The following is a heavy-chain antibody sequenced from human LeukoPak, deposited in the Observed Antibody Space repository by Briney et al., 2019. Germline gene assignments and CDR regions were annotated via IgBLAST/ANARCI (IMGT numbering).Heavy chain of an antibody. CDR1: GGSISSYY. J-gene: IGHJ4*02. V-gene: IGHV4-59*01. D-gene: IGHD3-10*01. CDR2: IYYSGST. CDR3: ARGITYYYGSGSYPIFDY. Sequence: PSETLSLTCTVSGGSISSYYWSWIRQPPGKGLEWIGYIYYSGSTNYSPSLKSRVTISVDTSKNQFSLKLSSVTAADTAVYYCARGITYYYGSGSYPIFDYWGQGTLVTVSS.